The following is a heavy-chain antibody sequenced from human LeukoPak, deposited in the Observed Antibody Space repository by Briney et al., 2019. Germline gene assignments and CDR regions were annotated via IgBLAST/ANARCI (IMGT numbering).Heavy chain of an antibody. CDR2: INHSGST. Sequence: PSETLSLTCTVSGGSISSSSYYWGWIRQPPGKGLEWIGEINHSGSTNYNPSLKSRVTISVDTSKNQFSLKLSSVTAADTAVYYCARGGLRYRRGKPFDPWGQGTLVTVSS. D-gene: IGHD3-9*01. CDR3: ARGGLRYRRGKPFDP. V-gene: IGHV4-39*07. CDR1: GGSISSSSYY. J-gene: IGHJ5*02.